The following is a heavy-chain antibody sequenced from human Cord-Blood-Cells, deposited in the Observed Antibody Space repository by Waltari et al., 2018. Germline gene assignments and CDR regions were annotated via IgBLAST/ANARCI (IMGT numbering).Heavy chain of an antibody. V-gene: IGHV3-7*01. D-gene: IGHD3-3*01. CDR2: IKQDGSEK. Sequence: EVQLVESGGGLVQPGGTLRLVCAASGLPLSSIWLSWARPALWKGLEWVANIKQDGSEKNYVDSVKGRFTISRDNAKNSLYLQMNSLRAEDTAVYYCARGMTPSGYDFWSGYYDYWGQGTLVTVSS. CDR3: ARGMTPSGYDFWSGYYDY. J-gene: IGHJ4*02. CDR1: GLPLSSIW.